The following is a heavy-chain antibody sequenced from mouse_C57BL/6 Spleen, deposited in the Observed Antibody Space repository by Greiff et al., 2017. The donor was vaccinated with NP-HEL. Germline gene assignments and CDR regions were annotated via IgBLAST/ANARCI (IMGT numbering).Heavy chain of an antibody. J-gene: IGHJ3*01. CDR3: ARMDYDYGWFAY. V-gene: IGHV1-19*01. D-gene: IGHD2-4*01. CDR2: INPYNGGT. CDR1: GYTFTDYY. Sequence: VQLKESGPVLVKPGASVKMSCKASGYTFTDYYMNWVKQSHGKSLEWIGVINPYNGGTSYNQKFKGKATLTVDKSSSTAYMELNSLTSEDSAVYYCARMDYDYGWFAYWGQGTLVTVSA.